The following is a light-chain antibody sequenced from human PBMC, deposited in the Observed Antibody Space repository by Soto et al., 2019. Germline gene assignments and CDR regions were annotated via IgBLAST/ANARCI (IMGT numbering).Light chain of an antibody. CDR2: GAS. CDR3: QQYGSSPHT. Sequence: EIVLTQSPGTLSFSPGERATLSCRASQSVSSSYLAWYQHKPGQAPRLLIYGASSRATGIPDRFSGSGSGTDFTLTISRLEPEEFAVYYCQQYGSSPHTFGQGTKLEIK. J-gene: IGKJ2*01. V-gene: IGKV3-20*01. CDR1: QSVSSSY.